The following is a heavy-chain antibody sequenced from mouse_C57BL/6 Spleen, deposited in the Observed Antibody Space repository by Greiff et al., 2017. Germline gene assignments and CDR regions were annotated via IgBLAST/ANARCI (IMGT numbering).Heavy chain of an antibody. J-gene: IGHJ4*01. CDR3: ERHLGRQAMDY. D-gene: IGHD4-1*01. CDR2: ISNGGGSN. CDR1: GFTFSDYY. V-gene: IGHV5-12*01. Sequence: EVQLVESGGGLVQPGRSLSLSCAASGFTFSDYYMYWVRQTPEKRLEWVAYISNGGGSNYYPDTVKGRFHISRDNAKNTLYLQMSRLKSKATAMYDGERHLGRQAMDYWGQGTSVTVSS.